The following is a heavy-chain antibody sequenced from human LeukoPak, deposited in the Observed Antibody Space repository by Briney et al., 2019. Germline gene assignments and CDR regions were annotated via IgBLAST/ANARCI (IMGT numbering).Heavy chain of an antibody. D-gene: IGHD3-10*01. J-gene: IGHJ5*02. CDR2: IYYSGST. CDR3: ARGGYYSSGNDFRFDP. V-gene: IGHV4-59*01. CDR1: GGSISSYY. Sequence: PSETLSLTCTVSGGSISSYYWIWIRQPPGKGLEWIGYIYYSGSTNYNPSLKSRVTISVDTSKNQFSLKLSSVTPADTAVYYCARGGYYSSGNDFRFDPWGQGTLVTVSS.